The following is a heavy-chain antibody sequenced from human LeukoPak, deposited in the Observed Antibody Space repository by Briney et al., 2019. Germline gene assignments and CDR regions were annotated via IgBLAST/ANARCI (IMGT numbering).Heavy chain of an antibody. V-gene: IGHV1-2*06. CDR3: ARGAMYAFDY. J-gene: IGHJ4*02. CDR2: IYPNKGDT. CDR1: GYTFTAHY. Sequence: GASVKVSCKASGYTFTAHYIHWVRQTPGQGLEVMGLIYPNKGDTNYAQKFLGRVTMTGDTSISTVYMELNSLTSDDTALYYCARGAMYAFDYWGQGTLVTVSS. D-gene: IGHD2-8*01.